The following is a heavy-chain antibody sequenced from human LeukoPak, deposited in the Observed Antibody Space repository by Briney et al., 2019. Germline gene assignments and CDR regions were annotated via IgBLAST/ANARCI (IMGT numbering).Heavy chain of an antibody. CDR2: ISYDGSNK. D-gene: IGHD3-3*01. J-gene: IGHJ4*02. CDR1: GFTFSSYA. V-gene: IGHV3-30-3*01. Sequence: GGSLRLSCAASGFTFSSYAMSWVRQAPGKGLEWVAVISYDGSNKYYADSVKGRFTISRDNSKNTLYLQMNSLRAEDTAVYYCARAEVLRFLEWLLSPLDYWGQGTLVTVSS. CDR3: ARAEVLRFLEWLLSPLDY.